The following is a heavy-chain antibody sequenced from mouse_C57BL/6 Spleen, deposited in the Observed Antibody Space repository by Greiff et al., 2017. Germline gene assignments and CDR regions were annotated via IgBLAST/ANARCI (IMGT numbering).Heavy chain of an antibody. J-gene: IGHJ2*01. D-gene: IGHD1-1*01. CDR1: GYTFTSYW. CDR2: INPSNGGT. V-gene: IGHV1-53*01. Sequence: QVQLQQPGTELVKPGASVKLSCKASGYTFTSYWMHWVKQRPGQGLEWIGNINPSNGGTNYNEKFKSKATLTVDKSSSTAFMQLSSLTSEDSAVYYCASITTVVAPYDFDYWGQGTTLTVSS. CDR3: ASITTVVAPYDFDY.